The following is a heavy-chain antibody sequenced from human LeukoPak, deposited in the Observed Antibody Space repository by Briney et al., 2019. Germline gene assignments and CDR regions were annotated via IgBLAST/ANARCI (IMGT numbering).Heavy chain of an antibody. CDR2: IYYSGST. Sequence: SQTLSLTCTVSGGSISSGGYYWSWIRQHPGKGLEWIGYIYYSGSTYYNPSPKSRVTISVDTSKNQFSLKLSSVTAADTAVYYCARARLGYCSGGSCYSTYYGMDVWGKGTTVTVSS. J-gene: IGHJ6*04. V-gene: IGHV4-31*03. D-gene: IGHD2-15*01. CDR1: GGSISSGGYY. CDR3: ARARLGYCSGGSCYSTYYGMDV.